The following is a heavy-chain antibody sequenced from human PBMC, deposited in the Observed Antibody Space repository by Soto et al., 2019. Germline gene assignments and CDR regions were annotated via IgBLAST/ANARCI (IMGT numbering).Heavy chain of an antibody. J-gene: IGHJ6*02. CDR2: ISFDGTKK. Sequence: QAQLVESGGGVVQPGRSLRLSCAASGFTFNIYALHWVRQAPGKGLELVAVISFDGTKKYYSDSVKGRFTISRDNLNNTLYRQMNNLRVGDAALYFCAREDDYGYRYIIYGLDVWGQGTTVTVAS. CDR1: GFTFNIYA. CDR3: AREDDYGYRYIIYGLDV. V-gene: IGHV3-30-3*01. D-gene: IGHD4-17*01.